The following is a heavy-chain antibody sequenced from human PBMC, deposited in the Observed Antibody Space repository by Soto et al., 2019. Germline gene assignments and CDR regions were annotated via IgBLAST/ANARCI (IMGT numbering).Heavy chain of an antibody. CDR1: GFTFSDHH. V-gene: IGHV3-72*01. CDR3: VRDPPDYNFWDV. J-gene: IGHJ6*02. D-gene: IGHD3-3*01. CDR2: VRTKPNSYST. Sequence: ELQLVESGGGLVQPGGSLRLSWVGSGFTFSDHHMDWVRQTPGKGLEWLGRVRTKPNSYSTQYAASVKDRFTILRDDSKDSVYLQMDSLKTEDTAVYYCVRDPPDYNFWDVWGQVTTVTVSS.